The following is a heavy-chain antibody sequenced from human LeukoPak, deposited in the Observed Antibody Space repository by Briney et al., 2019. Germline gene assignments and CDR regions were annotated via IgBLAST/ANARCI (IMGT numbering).Heavy chain of an antibody. Sequence: SQTLSLTCTVSGGSISSGSYYWSWIRQPAGKGLEWIGRIYTSGSTNYNPSLKSRVTISVDTSKNQFSLKLSSVTAADTAVYYCARVGYDSSGYYKTDYYYYYNMDVWGKGTTVTVSS. J-gene: IGHJ6*03. CDR2: IYTSGST. CDR3: ARVGYDSSGYYKTDYYYYYNMDV. CDR1: GGSISSGSYY. D-gene: IGHD3-22*01. V-gene: IGHV4-61*02.